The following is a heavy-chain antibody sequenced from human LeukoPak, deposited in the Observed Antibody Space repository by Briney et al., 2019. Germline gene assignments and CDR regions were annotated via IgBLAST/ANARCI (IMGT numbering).Heavy chain of an antibody. CDR1: GFTLSNHW. J-gene: IGHJ5*02. Sequence: GGSLRLSCTSCGFTLSNHWMIWLRPAPRKGREWVAHINQVRSEKTYLASVKGRFTITRDDAQNSLYLQMNSLSAEDTAVYYCARDPRDGYCSSSSCHVGDPYFDPWGQGTLVTVSS. D-gene: IGHD2-2*01. CDR3: ARDPRDGYCSSSSCHVGDPYFDP. V-gene: IGHV3-7*01. CDR2: INQVRSEK.